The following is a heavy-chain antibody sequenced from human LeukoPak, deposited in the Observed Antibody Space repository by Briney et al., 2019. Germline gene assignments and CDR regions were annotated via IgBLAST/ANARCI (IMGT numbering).Heavy chain of an antibody. J-gene: IGHJ4*02. V-gene: IGHV3-30*04. Sequence: GGSLRLSRAASGFTFSSYAMHWVRQAPGKGLEWVAVISYDGSNKYYADSVKGRFTISRDSSKNTLYLQMNSLRAEGTAVYYCATIAVAGYWGQGTLVTVSS. D-gene: IGHD6-19*01. CDR2: ISYDGSNK. CDR3: ATIAVAGY. CDR1: GFTFSSYA.